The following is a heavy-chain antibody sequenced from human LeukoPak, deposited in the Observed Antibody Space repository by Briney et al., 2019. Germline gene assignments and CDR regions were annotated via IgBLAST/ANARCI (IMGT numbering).Heavy chain of an antibody. CDR1: GFTFSSYA. CDR3: ARWGQLAFDY. J-gene: IGHJ4*02. Sequence: GGSLRLSCAASGFTFSSYAMHWVRQAPGRGLEYVSAISSNGGSTYYANSVKGRFTISRDNSKNTLYLQMGSLRAEDMAVYYCARWGQLAFDYWGQGTLVTVSS. CDR2: ISSNGGST. V-gene: IGHV3-64*01. D-gene: IGHD6-6*01.